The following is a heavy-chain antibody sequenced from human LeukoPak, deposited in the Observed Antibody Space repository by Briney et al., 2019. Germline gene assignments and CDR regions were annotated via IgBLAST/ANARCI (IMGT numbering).Heavy chain of an antibody. Sequence: GGSLRLSCAASGFTSSSYWMSWVRQAPGKGLEWVANIKQDGSEKHYVDSVKGRFTISRDNAKNSLYLQMNSLRVEDTAVYYCAREGREMTGFDYWGQGTLVTVSP. CDR1: GFTSSSYW. CDR3: AREGREMTGFDY. V-gene: IGHV3-7*01. J-gene: IGHJ4*02. D-gene: IGHD1-14*01. CDR2: IKQDGSEK.